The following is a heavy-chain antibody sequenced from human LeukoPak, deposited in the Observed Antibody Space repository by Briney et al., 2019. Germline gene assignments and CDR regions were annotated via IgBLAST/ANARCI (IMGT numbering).Heavy chain of an antibody. J-gene: IGHJ3*02. D-gene: IGHD6-19*01. CDR1: GYSFTSYW. CDR2: IYPGDSDT. V-gene: IGHV5-51*01. Sequence: GESLKISCKGSGYSFTSYWIGWVRQMPGKGLEWMGIIYPGDSDTRYSPSFQGQVTISADKSISTAYLQWSSLKAPDTAMYYCARLRGSSGWLRDAFDIWGQGTMVTVSS. CDR3: ARLRGSSGWLRDAFDI.